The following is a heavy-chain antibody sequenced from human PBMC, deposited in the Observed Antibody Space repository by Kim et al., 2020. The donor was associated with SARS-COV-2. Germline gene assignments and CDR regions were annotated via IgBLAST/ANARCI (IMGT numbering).Heavy chain of an antibody. CDR3: ARDARVGIVVVPAAMEPGHNYYGMDV. CDR1: GGSISSYY. D-gene: IGHD2-2*01. J-gene: IGHJ6*02. Sequence: SETLSLTCTVSGGSISSYYWSWIRQHAGKGLEWIGRIYTSGSTNYNPSLKSRVTMSVDTSKNQFSLKLSSVTAADTAVYYCARDARVGIVVVPAAMEPGHNYYGMDVWGQGTTVTVSS. CDR2: IYTSGST. V-gene: IGHV4-4*07.